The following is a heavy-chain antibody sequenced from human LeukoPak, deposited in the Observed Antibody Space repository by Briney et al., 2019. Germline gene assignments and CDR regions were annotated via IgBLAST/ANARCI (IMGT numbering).Heavy chain of an antibody. D-gene: IGHD3-10*01. J-gene: IGHJ4*02. CDR3: ARNILPRRAGRLVFGDLLHFFDY. CDR1: GDSISSNIYY. V-gene: IGHV4-39*01. Sequence: SETLSLTCTVSGDSISSNIYYWGWIRQPPGKGLEWIGRIYYTGKTYSNPSLKRRVTISVDTSKNQFALRLNPVTAADTSVYYCARNILPRRAGRLVFGDLLHFFDYWGQGTLVTVSS. CDR2: IYYTGKT.